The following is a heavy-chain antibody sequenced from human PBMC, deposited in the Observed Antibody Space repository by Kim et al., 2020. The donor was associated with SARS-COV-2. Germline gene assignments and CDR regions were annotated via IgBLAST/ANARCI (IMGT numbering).Heavy chain of an antibody. D-gene: IGHD3-10*01. CDR1: GGSISSGGYY. J-gene: IGHJ4*02. Sequence: SETLSLTCTVSGGSISSGGYYWSWIRQHPGKGLEWIGYIYYSGSTYYNPSLKSRVTISVDTSKNQFSLKLSSVTAADTAVYYCARFRMDYYGSGSYYTGLGYWGQGTLVTVSS. CDR3: ARFRMDYYGSGSYYTGLGY. V-gene: IGHV4-31*03. CDR2: IYYSGST.